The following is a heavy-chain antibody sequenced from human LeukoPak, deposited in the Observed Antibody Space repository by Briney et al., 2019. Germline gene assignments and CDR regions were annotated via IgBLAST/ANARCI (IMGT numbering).Heavy chain of an antibody. CDR2: MYHSGTT. CDR3: ARTGCSGGSCYGFDY. D-gene: IGHD2-15*01. V-gene: IGHV4-4*02. CDR1: GGSISSDNW. Sequence: SETLSLTCAVSGGSISSDNWWTWVRQPPGKGLEWIGRMYHSGTTNYNPSLKSRVTISVDTSKNQFSLKLSSVTAADTAVYYCARTGCSGGSCYGFDYWGQGTLVTVSS. J-gene: IGHJ4*02.